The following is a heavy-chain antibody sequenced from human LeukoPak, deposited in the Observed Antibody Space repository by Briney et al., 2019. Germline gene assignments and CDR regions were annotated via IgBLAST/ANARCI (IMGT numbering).Heavy chain of an antibody. Sequence: GGSLRLSCAASGFTFSSYWMHWVRQAPGKGLEWVSGINWNGDSTGYADSVKGRFTISRDNAKNSLYLQMNSLRAEDTALYYCARDRLISYDNSGYHAFDIWGQGTMVTVSS. CDR1: GFTFSSYW. V-gene: IGHV3-20*04. CDR3: ARDRLISYDNSGYHAFDI. D-gene: IGHD3-22*01. CDR2: INWNGDST. J-gene: IGHJ3*02.